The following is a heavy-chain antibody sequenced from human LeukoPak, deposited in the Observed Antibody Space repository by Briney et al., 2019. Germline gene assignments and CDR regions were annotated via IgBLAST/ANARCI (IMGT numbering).Heavy chain of an antibody. CDR1: GGSISSYY. J-gene: IGHJ4*02. D-gene: IGHD7-27*01. CDR3: ARGHNWGSPPPDY. CDR2: IYYSGST. V-gene: IGHV4-59*01. Sequence: PSETLSLTCTVSGGSISSYYWSWIRQPPGKGLEWIGYIYYSGSTNYNPSLKSRVTISVDTSKNQFSLKLGSVTAADTAVYYCARGHNWGSPPPDYWGQGTLVTVSS.